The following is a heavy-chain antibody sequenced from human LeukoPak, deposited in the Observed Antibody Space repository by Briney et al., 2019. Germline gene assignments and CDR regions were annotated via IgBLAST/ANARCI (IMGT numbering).Heavy chain of an antibody. J-gene: IGHJ4*02. V-gene: IGHV3-64*01. CDR3: ARTISGYLHGYYFDY. D-gene: IGHD3-22*01. Sequence: GGSLRLSCAASGFTFSSYAMHWVRQAPGKGLEYVSAISSNGGSTYYANSVKGRFTTSRDNSKNTLYLQMGSLRAEDMAVYYCARTISGYLHGYYFDYWGQGTLVTVSS. CDR1: GFTFSSYA. CDR2: ISSNGGST.